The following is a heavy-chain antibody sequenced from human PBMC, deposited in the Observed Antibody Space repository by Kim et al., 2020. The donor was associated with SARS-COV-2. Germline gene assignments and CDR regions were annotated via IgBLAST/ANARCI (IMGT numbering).Heavy chain of an antibody. CDR2: IWYDGSNK. J-gene: IGHJ6*02. D-gene: IGHD2-2*01. CDR3: AREPQWDHVSYQLLFSGPSFPSPLPGYYGMDV. CDR1: GFTFSSYG. Sequence: ALRLSCAASGFTFSSYGMHWVRQAPGKGLEWVAVIWYDGSNKYYADSVKGRFTISRDNSKNTLYLQMNSLRAEDTAVYYCAREPQWDHVSYQLLFSGPSFPSPLPGYYGMDVWGQGTTVTVSS. V-gene: IGHV3-33*01.